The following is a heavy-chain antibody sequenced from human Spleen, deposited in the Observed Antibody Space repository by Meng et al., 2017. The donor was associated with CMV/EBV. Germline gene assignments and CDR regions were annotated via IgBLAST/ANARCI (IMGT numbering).Heavy chain of an antibody. J-gene: IGHJ6*02. CDR2: IIPIFGTA. D-gene: IGHD3-22*01. CDR3: ARGYDSIEREKGPPYYYYYYGMDV. V-gene: IGHV1-69*05. Sequence: ISWVRQAPGQGLEWMGGIIPIFGTANYAQKFQGRVTLTTDESTSTVYMELSSLRSEDTAVYYCARGYDSIEREKGPPYYYYYYGMDVWGQGTTVTVSS.